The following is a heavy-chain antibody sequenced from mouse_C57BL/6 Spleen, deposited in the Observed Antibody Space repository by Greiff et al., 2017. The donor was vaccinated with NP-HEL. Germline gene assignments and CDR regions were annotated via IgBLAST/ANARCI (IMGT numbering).Heavy chain of an antibody. Sequence: VQLQQPGPELVKPGASVKISCKASGYSFTGYYMNWVKQSPEKSLEWIGEINPSTGGTTYNQKFKAKATLTVDKSSSTAYMQLKSLTSEDSAVYYCARYGYGSSYDYAMDYWGQGTSVTVSS. CDR1: GYSFTGYY. CDR2: INPSTGGT. D-gene: IGHD1-1*01. J-gene: IGHJ4*01. V-gene: IGHV1-42*01. CDR3: ARYGYGSSYDYAMDY.